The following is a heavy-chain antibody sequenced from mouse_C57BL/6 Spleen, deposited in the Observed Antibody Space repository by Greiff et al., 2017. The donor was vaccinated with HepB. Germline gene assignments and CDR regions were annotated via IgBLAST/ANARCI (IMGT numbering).Heavy chain of an antibody. D-gene: IGHD1-1*01. CDR1: GYTFTSYW. J-gene: IGHJ3*01. Sequence: VQLQQPGAELVRPGTSVKLSCKASGYTFTSYWMHWVKQRPGQGLEWIGVIDPSDSYTNYNQKFKGKATLTVDTSSSTAYMQLSSLTSEDSAVYYCARPRLITTVPFAYWGQGTLVTVSA. CDR3: ARPRLITTVPFAY. CDR2: IDPSDSYT. V-gene: IGHV1-59*01.